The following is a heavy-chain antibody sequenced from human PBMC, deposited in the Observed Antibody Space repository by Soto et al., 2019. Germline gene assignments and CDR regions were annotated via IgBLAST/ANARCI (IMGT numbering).Heavy chain of an antibody. CDR1: GFTFSNYA. Sequence: EVQLLESGGGLVQPGGSLRLSCAASGFTFSNYAMSWVRQAPGKGLEWLSSISASGGSTYYADSVKGRFTISRDNSKDTLYQQMNSLRAEDTAVYLCAKSPGSVFASWAKGPLVTVSP. D-gene: IGHD6-19*01. CDR3: AKSPGSVFAS. V-gene: IGHV3-23*01. J-gene: IGHJ4*02. CDR2: ISASGGST.